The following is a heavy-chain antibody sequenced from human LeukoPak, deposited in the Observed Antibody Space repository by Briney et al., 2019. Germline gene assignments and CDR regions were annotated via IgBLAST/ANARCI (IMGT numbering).Heavy chain of an antibody. CDR3: ARQTGSGLFSLP. Sequence: PSETLSLTCSVSGDSISSSSSYWGWIRQPPGKGLEWIGSIYYSGSTYYNTSLKSRVTISVDTSKNQFSLKLNSVTAADTAVYYCARQTGSGLFSLPGGQGTLVTVSS. J-gene: IGHJ4*02. CDR2: IYYSGST. CDR1: GDSISSSSSY. V-gene: IGHV4-39*01. D-gene: IGHD3-10*01.